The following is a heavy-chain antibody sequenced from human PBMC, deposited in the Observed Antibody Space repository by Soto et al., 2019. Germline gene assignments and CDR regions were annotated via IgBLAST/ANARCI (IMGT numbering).Heavy chain of an antibody. Sequence: PGGSLRLSCAASGFTFSSYAMSWVRQAPGKGLEWVSATSGSGGSTYYADSVKGRFTISRDNSKNTLYLQMNSLRAEDTAVYYCGPSPPPPSGYYHFDYWGQGTLVTVSS. CDR1: GFTFSSYA. CDR2: TSGSGGST. V-gene: IGHV3-23*01. D-gene: IGHD3-22*01. J-gene: IGHJ4*02. CDR3: GPSPPPPSGYYHFDY.